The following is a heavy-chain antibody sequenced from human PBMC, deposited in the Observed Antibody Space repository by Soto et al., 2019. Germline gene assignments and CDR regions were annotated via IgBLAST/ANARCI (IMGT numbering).Heavy chain of an antibody. V-gene: IGHV4-31*03. Sequence: TLSLTCTVSGGSIKNSGYYWSWIRQHPEKGLEWIGYISYSGSTDYAPSLKSRVTMSVDTSKDQFSLNLTSVTAADTAVYYCGRDAVTKRDFYYYGMDVWGRGTTVTVSS. CDR2: ISYSGST. J-gene: IGHJ6*02. CDR1: GGSIKNSGYY. CDR3: GRDAVTKRDFYYYGMDV. D-gene: IGHD4-4*01.